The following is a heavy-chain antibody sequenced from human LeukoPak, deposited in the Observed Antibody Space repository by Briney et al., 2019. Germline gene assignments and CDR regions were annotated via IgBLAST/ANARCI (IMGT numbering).Heavy chain of an antibody. CDR3: ATGLRFLEWLFQTPFDY. V-gene: IGHV1-24*01. CDR1: GYTLTELS. CDR2: FDPEDGET. J-gene: IGHJ4*02. D-gene: IGHD3-3*01. Sequence: GASVKVSCKVSGYTLTELSMHWVRQAPGKGLEWMGGFDPEDGETIYAQKFQGRVTMTEDTSTDTAYMELSSLRSEDTAVYYCATGLRFLEWLFQTPFDYWGQGTLVTVSS.